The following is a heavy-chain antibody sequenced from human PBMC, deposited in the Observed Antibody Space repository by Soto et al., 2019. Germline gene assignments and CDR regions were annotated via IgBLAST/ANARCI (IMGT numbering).Heavy chain of an antibody. J-gene: IGHJ6*02. CDR1: GYTFTSYG. CDR2: ISAYNGNT. D-gene: IGHD6-19*01. CDR3: ARDTVAGHYYYGMDV. Sequence: ASVKVSCKASGYTFTSYGISWVRQAPGQGLEWMGWISAYNGNTNYAQKLQGRVTMTTDTSTSTAYMELRSLRSDDTAVYYCARDTVAGHYYYGMDVWGQGTTVTVSS. V-gene: IGHV1-18*01.